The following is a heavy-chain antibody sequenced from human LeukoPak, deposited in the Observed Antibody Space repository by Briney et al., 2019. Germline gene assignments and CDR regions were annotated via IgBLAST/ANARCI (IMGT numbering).Heavy chain of an antibody. Sequence: RTGGSLRLSCAASGFTVSSNYMSWVRQAPGKGLEWVSGISGNAGSTYYADSVKGRLTISRDNSNNTVHLQMDSLRSEDTAVYYCAKARGWLQFFSAFDYWGQGTLLTVST. J-gene: IGHJ4*02. D-gene: IGHD5-12*01. V-gene: IGHV3-23*01. CDR1: GFTVSSNY. CDR3: AKARGWLQFFSAFDY. CDR2: ISGNAGST.